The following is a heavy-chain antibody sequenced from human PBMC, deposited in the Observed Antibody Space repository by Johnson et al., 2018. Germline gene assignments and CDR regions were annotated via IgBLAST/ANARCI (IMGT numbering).Heavy chain of an antibody. Sequence: VQLVQSGGDLVQPGRSLRLSCTTSGFTFGDYSVSWFRQAPGKGLEWVAFIKNKPYGGTIQYAASVKGRFSVSRDDSKGIAYLQMNSLRTEDTAMYYCTRDAPFGAVETPDFWGQGTLVTVSS. CDR2: IKNKPYGGTI. CDR1: GFTFGDYS. V-gene: IGHV3-49*03. J-gene: IGHJ4*02. CDR3: TRDAPFGAVETPDF. D-gene: IGHD4/OR15-4a*01.